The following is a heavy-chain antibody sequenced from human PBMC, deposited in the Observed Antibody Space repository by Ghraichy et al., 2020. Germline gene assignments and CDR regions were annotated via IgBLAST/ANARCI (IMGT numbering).Heavy chain of an antibody. Sequence: GESLNISCAASGFTFSDYYMSWIRQAPGKGLEWVSYITGSSTYSDSADSVKGRFTISRDNARNSLYLQMNSLRAEDTAVYYCVRANYGFDYWGQGTLVTVSS. D-gene: IGHD4/OR15-4a*01. J-gene: IGHJ4*02. CDR2: ITGSSTYS. CDR1: GFTFSDYY. V-gene: IGHV3-11*06. CDR3: VRANYGFDY.